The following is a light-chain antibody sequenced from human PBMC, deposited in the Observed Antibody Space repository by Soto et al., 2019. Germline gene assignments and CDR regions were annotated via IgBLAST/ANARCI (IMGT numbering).Light chain of an antibody. J-gene: IGLJ2*01. CDR2: EVT. CDR3: SSYTSRSTLV. CDR1: STDVGGYNY. Sequence: QSVLTQPASVSGSPGQSITISCTGTSTDVGGYNYVSWYQQHPGKAPKLMIYEVTNRPSGVSNRISGSKSGNTASLTISGLQAEDEADYYCSSYTSRSTLVIGGGTQLTVL. V-gene: IGLV2-14*01.